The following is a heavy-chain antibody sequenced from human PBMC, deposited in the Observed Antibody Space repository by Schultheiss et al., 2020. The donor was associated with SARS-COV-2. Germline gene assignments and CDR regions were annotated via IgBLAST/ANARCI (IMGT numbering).Heavy chain of an antibody. CDR2: ISYDGSNK. V-gene: IGHV3-30-3*01. J-gene: IGHJ4*02. CDR1: GFTFSDYY. CDR3: ARDYPVGSAFDY. Sequence: GGSLRLSCAASGFTFSDYYMSWIRQAPGKGLEWVAVISYDGSNKYYADSVKGRFTISRDNSKNTLYLQMNSLRAEDTAVYYCARDYPVGSAFDYWGQGTLVTVSS. D-gene: IGHD6-25*01.